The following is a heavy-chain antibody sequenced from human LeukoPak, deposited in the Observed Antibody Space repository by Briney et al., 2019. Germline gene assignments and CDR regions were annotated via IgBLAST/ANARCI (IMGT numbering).Heavy chain of an antibody. D-gene: IGHD4-17*01. CDR3: ARGTATVTTMLYYFDY. J-gene: IGHJ4*02. V-gene: IGHV4-31*03. CDR2: IYYSGST. Sequence: KPSETLSLTCTVSDGSISSGGYYWSWIRQHPGKGLEWIVYIYYSGSTYYNPSLKSRVTISVDTSKNQFSLKLSSVTAADTAVYYCARGTATVTTMLYYFDYWGQGTLVTVSS. CDR1: DGSISSGGYY.